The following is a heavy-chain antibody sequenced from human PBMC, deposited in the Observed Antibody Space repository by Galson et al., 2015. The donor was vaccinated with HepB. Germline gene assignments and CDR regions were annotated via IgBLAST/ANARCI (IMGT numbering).Heavy chain of an antibody. V-gene: IGHV3-66*02. Sequence: SLRLSCAASGFTVSSNYLSWVRQAPGKGLEWVSVIYSGANTYYSDSAKGRFTISRDNSENTLYLQMNSLRPEDTAASYCSRERVSMPKSAFDVWGKGAMVTVPS. CDR2: IYSGANT. CDR1: GFTVSSNY. J-gene: IGHJ3*01. CDR3: SRERVSMPKSAFDV. D-gene: IGHD3-3*01.